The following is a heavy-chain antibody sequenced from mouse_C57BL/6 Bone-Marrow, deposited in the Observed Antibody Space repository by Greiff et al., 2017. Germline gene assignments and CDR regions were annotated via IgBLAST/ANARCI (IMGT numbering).Heavy chain of an antibody. CDR2: IDPSDSYT. D-gene: IGHD4-1*01. V-gene: IGHV1-69*01. CDR1: GYTFTSYW. Sequence: QVQLQQPGAELVMPGASVKLSCKASGYTFTSYWMHCVKQRPGQGLEWIGEIDPSDSYTNYNQKFKGKSTLTVDKSSSTAYMQLSSLTSEDSAVYYCARIGTFAYWGQGTLVTVSA. J-gene: IGHJ3*01. CDR3: ARIGTFAY.